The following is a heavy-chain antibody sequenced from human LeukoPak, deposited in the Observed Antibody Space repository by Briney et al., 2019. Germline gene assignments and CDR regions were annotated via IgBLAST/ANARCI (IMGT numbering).Heavy chain of an antibody. CDR3: AKDGRVVVRFPDY. J-gene: IGHJ4*02. V-gene: IGHV3-23*01. CDR2: ISGSGGST. CDR1: GFTFSSYA. Sequence: GGSLRLSCAASGFTFSSYAMSWVRQAPGKGLEWVSAISGSGGSTYHADSVKGRFTISRDNSKNTLYLQMNSLRAEDTVVYYCAKDGRVVVRFPDYWGQGTLVTVSS. D-gene: IGHD3-22*01.